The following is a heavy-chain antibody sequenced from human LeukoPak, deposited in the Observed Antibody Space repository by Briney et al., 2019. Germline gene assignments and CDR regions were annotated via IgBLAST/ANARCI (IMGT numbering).Heavy chain of an antibody. CDR3: ARTPTVTPTKRYFDY. V-gene: IGHV1-46*01. Sequence: ASVTVSCKASGYTFTSYYIHWVRQAPGQGLEWMGIINPSGGSTSYAQKFQGRVTMTRDTFTSTVYMELSSLRSEDTAVYYCARTPTVTPTKRYFDYWGQGTLVTVSS. D-gene: IGHD4-17*01. CDR1: GYTFTSYY. J-gene: IGHJ4*02. CDR2: INPSGGST.